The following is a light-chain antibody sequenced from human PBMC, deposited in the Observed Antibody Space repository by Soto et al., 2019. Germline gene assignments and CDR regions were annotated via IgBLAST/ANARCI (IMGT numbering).Light chain of an antibody. CDR2: GAS. CDR3: QPYNNWPLT. CDR1: QSVSNN. Sequence: EIGMTQSPATLSVSPGERATLSCRASQSVSNNYLAWYQQKPGQAPRLLIYGASNRATGIPDRFSGSRSGAEFTLTINSLQSEDFAVYYCQPYNNWPLTFGGGTKVDI. J-gene: IGKJ4*01. V-gene: IGKV3D-15*01.